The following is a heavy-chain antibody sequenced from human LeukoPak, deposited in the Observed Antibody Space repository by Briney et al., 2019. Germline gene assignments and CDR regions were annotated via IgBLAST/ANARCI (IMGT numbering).Heavy chain of an antibody. V-gene: IGHV3-48*03. Sequence: GGSLRLSCAASGFTFSSYEMNWVRQAPGKGLEWVSYISSSGSTIYYADSVKGRFTISRDNAKNSLYLQMNSLRAEDTAVYYCARADIRYCSSTSCYGVYFDYWGQGTLVTVSS. D-gene: IGHD2-2*01. CDR2: ISSSGSTI. CDR1: GFTFSSYE. J-gene: IGHJ4*02. CDR3: ARADIRYCSSTSCYGVYFDY.